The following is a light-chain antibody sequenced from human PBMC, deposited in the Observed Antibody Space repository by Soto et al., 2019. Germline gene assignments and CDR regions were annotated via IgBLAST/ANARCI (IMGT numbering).Light chain of an antibody. J-gene: IGKJ1*01. Sequence: ESVFTHSPGTLSLSPRQVPTLSYRPSQSVGGTFLAWYQQKGGQAPRLLIHGASNRATGIPDRFSGSGSGTDFTLTISRLEPEDFAVYYCQQYGGSPRTFGQGTKVDIK. CDR1: QSVGGTF. CDR2: GAS. V-gene: IGKV3-20*01. CDR3: QQYGGSPRT.